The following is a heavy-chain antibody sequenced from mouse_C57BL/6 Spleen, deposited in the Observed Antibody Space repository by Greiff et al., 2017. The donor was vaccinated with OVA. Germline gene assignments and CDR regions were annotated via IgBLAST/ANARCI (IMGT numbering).Heavy chain of an antibody. D-gene: IGHD2-1*01. CDR3: ARAGDYGNPFDY. J-gene: IGHJ2*01. Sequence: QVQLKQSGPELVKPGASVKISCKASGYTFTDYYINWVKQRPGQGLEWIGWIFPGSGSTYYNEKFKGKATLTVDNSSSTAYMLLSSLTSEDSAVYFCARAGDYGNPFDYWGQGTTLTVSS. V-gene: IGHV1-75*01. CDR1: GYTFTDYY. CDR2: IFPGSGST.